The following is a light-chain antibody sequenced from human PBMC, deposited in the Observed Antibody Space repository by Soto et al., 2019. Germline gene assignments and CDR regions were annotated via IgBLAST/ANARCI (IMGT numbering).Light chain of an antibody. Sequence: GARVTITCRASQSISIWLAWYHQKPGKAPKLLIYKASSLESGVPSRFSGSGSGTEFTLTISSLQPDDFATYYCQQDSSYSGTFGQGTKVEIK. CDR3: QQDSSYSGT. CDR1: QSISIW. J-gene: IGKJ1*01. CDR2: KAS. V-gene: IGKV1-5*03.